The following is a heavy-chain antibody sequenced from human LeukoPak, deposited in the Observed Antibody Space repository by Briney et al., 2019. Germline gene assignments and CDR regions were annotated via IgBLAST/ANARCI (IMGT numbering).Heavy chain of an antibody. CDR3: ARGADCSSTSCYGHWFDL. CDR1: GASISSYY. V-gene: IGHV4-59*01. D-gene: IGHD2-2*01. Sequence: SETLSLTCTVSGASISSYYWSWIRQPPGKGLEWIGYIYYNGRTNYNPSLKSRVTISLDTSKNQFSLKLSSVTAADTAVYYCARGADCSSTSCYGHWFDLWGQRTLVTVSS. J-gene: IGHJ5*02. CDR2: IYYNGRT.